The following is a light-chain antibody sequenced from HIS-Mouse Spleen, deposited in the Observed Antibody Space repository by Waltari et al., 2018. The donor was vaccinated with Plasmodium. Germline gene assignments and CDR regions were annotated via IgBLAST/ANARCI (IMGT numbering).Light chain of an antibody. J-gene: IGLJ3*02. CDR1: SSDVGGYNY. Sequence: QSALTQPPSASGSPGQSVTISCTGPSSDVGGYNYVSWYHQHPGKAPKLMIYEVSKRPSGVPDRFSGSKSGNTASLTVSGLQAEDEADYYCSSYAGSNWVFGGGTKLTVL. CDR3: SSYAGSNWV. V-gene: IGLV2-8*01. CDR2: EVS.